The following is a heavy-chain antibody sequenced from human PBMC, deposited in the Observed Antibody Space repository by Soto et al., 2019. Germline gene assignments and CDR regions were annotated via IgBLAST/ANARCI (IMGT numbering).Heavy chain of an antibody. CDR1: GGSFSGYY. J-gene: IGHJ5*02. Sequence: SETLSLTCAVYGGSFSGYYWSWIRQPPGKGLEWIGEINHSGSTNYNPSLKSRVTISVDTSKNQFSLKLSSVTAADTAVYYCARGRCSGGRCYLFIHNWFDPWGQGNLVTVSS. CDR3: ARGRCSGGRCYLFIHNWFDP. D-gene: IGHD2-15*01. V-gene: IGHV4-34*01. CDR2: INHSGST.